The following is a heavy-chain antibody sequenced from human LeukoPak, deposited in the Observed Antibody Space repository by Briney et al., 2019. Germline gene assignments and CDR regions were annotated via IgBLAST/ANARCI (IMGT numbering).Heavy chain of an antibody. V-gene: IGHV3-48*01. J-gene: IGHJ1*01. CDR2: ISSGSSLI. CDR1: GFRFCVYS. D-gene: IGHD3-22*01. CDR3: AKKPPDSSGYYLAEYFQQ. Sequence: PGGTLRLSRDASGFRFCVYSLNWVRHAPGKGLVGISSISSGSSLINYPDSLKGRFTLSRDNAKNALYMQMSTLRVEDTPLFYCAKKPPDSSGYYLAEYFQQGGEGTLVTVS.